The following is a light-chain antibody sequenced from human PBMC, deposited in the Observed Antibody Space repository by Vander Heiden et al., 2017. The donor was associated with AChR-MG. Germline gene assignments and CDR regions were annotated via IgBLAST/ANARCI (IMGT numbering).Light chain of an antibody. V-gene: IGKV1-39*01. CDR1: QSVSSS. CDR3: QQCDSTPQT. J-gene: IGKJ4*01. Sequence: IQMTQSPSSLSASVGDRVTITCRPSQSVSSSLNWYQHKPGEAPKLLIYRASTWESGVPSRFRGSGIGTDFTLTITSLQPEDFATYYCQQCDSTPQTFGRGTKVEVK. CDR2: RAS.